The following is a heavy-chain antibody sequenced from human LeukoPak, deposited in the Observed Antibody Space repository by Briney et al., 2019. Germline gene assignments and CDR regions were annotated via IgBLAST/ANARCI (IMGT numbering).Heavy chain of an antibody. V-gene: IGHV3-30*18. D-gene: IGHD3-10*01. Sequence: GGSLRLSCAASGFTFSSYAMHWVRQAPGKGLEWVAVISYDGSNEYYADSVKGRFTISRDNSKNTLYLQMNSLRGEDTAMYYCAKDRFPYGSGTTYYFDYWGQGTLVTVSS. CDR2: ISYDGSNE. CDR1: GFTFSSYA. CDR3: AKDRFPYGSGTTYYFDY. J-gene: IGHJ4*02.